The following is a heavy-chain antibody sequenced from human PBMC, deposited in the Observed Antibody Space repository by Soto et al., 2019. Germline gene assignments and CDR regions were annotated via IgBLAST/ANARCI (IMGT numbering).Heavy chain of an antibody. D-gene: IGHD6-13*01. Sequence: QVQLVESGGGAVQPGRSLRLACAASGFIFNSYSMYWVRQAPGKGLEWVAVISHDGNKMYYADSVKGRFTISRDNSKNTVYLQMNTLRREYTALYYCARTAAAGFKVPRFDYWGQGTRVTVSS. CDR3: ARTAAAGFKVPRFDY. V-gene: IGHV3-30*04. CDR2: ISHDGNKM. CDR1: GFIFNSYS. J-gene: IGHJ4*02.